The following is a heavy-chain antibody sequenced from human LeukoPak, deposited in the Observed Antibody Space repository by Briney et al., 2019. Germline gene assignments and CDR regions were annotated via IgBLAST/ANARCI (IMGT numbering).Heavy chain of an antibody. CDR2: ISGSGGST. J-gene: IGHJ4*02. V-gene: IGHV3-23*01. D-gene: IGHD2-2*01. CDR3: ARDWVPKEIVALPAAF. CDR1: GFTFSSYA. Sequence: GGSLRLSCAASGFTFSSYAMSWVRQAPGKGLEWVSAISGSGGSTHYADSVKGRFTISRDNSRNTLYLQMNSLRVEDTAVYYCARDWVPKEIVALPAAFWGQGTLVTVSS.